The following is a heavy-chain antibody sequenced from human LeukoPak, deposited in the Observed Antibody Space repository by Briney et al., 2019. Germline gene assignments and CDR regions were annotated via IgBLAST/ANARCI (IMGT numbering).Heavy chain of an antibody. CDR1: GFIFSSYV. V-gene: IGHV3-23*01. CDR2: FSGSGDTT. D-gene: IGHD2-2*01. CDR3: AKGVTTSSYAAFHY. J-gene: IGHJ4*02. Sequence: GGSLRLSCAASGFIFSSYVMSWVRQAPGKGLEWVSGFSGSGDTTYYADSVKGRFTISRDNSKSTLYLQMNSLRAEDAAVYYCAKGVTTSSYAAFHYWGQGTLVAVSS.